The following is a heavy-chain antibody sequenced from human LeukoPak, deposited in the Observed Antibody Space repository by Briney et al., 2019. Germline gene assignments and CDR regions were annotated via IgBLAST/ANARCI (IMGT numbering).Heavy chain of an antibody. CDR3: AKYSSSWTLFDY. V-gene: IGHV3-23*01. J-gene: IGHJ4*02. CDR1: GFTFSSYA. CDR2: ISGSGGST. Sequence: GGSLRLSCAASGFTFSSYAMSWVRQAPGKGLEWVSSISGSGGSTYYADSVKGRFTISRDNSKNTLYLQMNSLRAEDTAVYYCAKYSSSWTLFDYWGQGTLVTVSS. D-gene: IGHD6-13*01.